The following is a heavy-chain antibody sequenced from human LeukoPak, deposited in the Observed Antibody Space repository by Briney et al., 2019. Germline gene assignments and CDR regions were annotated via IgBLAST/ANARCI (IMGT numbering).Heavy chain of an antibody. CDR1: GGSFIDYY. V-gene: IGHV4-34*01. CDR2: INHSGST. D-gene: IGHD6-13*01. Sequence: TSETLSLTCPVYGGSFIDYYWSWIRQPPGKGLEWIGEINHSGSTNYNPSLKSRVTISVDTSKNQFSLKLSSVTAADTAVYYCARGPLLDEQLVTRVFDYWGQGTLVTVSS. J-gene: IGHJ4*02. CDR3: ARGPLLDEQLVTRVFDY.